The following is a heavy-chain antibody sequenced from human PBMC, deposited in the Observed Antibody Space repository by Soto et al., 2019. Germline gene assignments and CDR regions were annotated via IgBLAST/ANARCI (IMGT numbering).Heavy chain of an antibody. CDR1: GIIFSGSG. D-gene: IGHD3-10*02. V-gene: IGHV3-15*04. CDR3: VAESHVPPYYLHN. Sequence: GGSLRLSCAASGIIFSGSGMNWVRQAPGKGLEWVGGLESTESGVATDFAATGRGRFTISGDDSKKTLSLHMTRVEAEDTALYYRVAESHVPPYYLHNWGQGALVTVSS. J-gene: IGHJ4*02. CDR2: LESTESGVAT.